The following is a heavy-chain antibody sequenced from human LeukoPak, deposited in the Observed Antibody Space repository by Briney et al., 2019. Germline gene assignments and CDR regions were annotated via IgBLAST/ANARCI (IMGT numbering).Heavy chain of an antibody. CDR2: IIPIFGTA. CDR1: GGTFSSYA. D-gene: IGHD3-22*01. J-gene: IGHJ5*02. Sequence: GASVKVSCKASGGTFSSYAISWVRQAPGQGLEWMGGIIPIFGTANYAQKFQGRVTITADKSTSTAYMELSSLRSEDTAVYYCARSGDSSGYYYWFDPWGQGTLVTVSS. CDR3: ARSGDSSGYYYWFDP. V-gene: IGHV1-69*06.